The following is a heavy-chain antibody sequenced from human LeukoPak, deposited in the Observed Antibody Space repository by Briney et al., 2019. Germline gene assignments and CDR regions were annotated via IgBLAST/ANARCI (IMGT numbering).Heavy chain of an antibody. CDR1: GGSISSYY. CDR3: ARGVTLRYFDWLL. V-gene: IGHV4-59*01. Sequence: PSETLSLTCTVSGGSISSYYWSWIRQPPGKGLEWIGYIYYSGSTNYNPSLKSRVTISVDTSKNQLSLKLSSVTAADTAVYYCARGVTLRYFDWLLWGQGTLVTVSS. D-gene: IGHD3-9*01. J-gene: IGHJ4*02. CDR2: IYYSGST.